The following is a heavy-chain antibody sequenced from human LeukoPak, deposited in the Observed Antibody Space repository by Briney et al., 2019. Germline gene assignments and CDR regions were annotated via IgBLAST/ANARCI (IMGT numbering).Heavy chain of an antibody. CDR1: GYTFTSYY. J-gene: IGHJ4*02. Sequence: ASVKVSCKASGYTFTSYYMHWVRQAPGQGLEWMGIINPSGGSTSYAQKFQGRVTMTRDTSTSTVYMELSSLRSEDTAVYYCAREGGGYSYGPNFDYWGQGTPVTVSS. CDR2: INPSGGST. D-gene: IGHD5-18*01. CDR3: AREGGGYSYGPNFDY. V-gene: IGHV1-46*01.